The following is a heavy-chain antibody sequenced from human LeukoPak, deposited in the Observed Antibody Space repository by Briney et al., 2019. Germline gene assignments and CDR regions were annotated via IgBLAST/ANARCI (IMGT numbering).Heavy chain of an antibody. CDR3: ARSGSGYEVGY. J-gene: IGHJ4*02. CDR2: IYYSGST. CDR1: GGSISSSSYY. D-gene: IGHD5-12*01. V-gene: IGHV4-39*07. Sequence: SETLSLTCTVSGGSISSSSYYWGWIRQPPGKGLEWIGSIYYSGSTNYNPSLKSRVTMSVDTSKNQFSLKLSSVTALDTAVYYCARSGSGYEVGYWGQGTLVTVSS.